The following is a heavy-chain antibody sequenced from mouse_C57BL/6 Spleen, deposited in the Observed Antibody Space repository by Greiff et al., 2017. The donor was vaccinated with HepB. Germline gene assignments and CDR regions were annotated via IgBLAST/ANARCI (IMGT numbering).Heavy chain of an antibody. J-gene: IGHJ3*01. V-gene: IGHV1-74*01. CDR2: IHPSDSDT. D-gene: IGHD1-1*01. Sequence: QVHVKQPGAELVKPGASVKVSCKASGYTFTSYWMHWVKQRPGQGLEWIGRIHPSDSDTNYNQKFKGKATLTVDKSSSTAYMQLSSLTSEDSAVYYCASTVEFAYWGQGTLVTVSA. CDR3: ASTVEFAY. CDR1: GYTFTSYW.